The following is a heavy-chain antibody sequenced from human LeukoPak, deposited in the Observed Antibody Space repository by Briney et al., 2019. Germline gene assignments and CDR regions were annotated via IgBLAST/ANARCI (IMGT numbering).Heavy chain of an antibody. D-gene: IGHD6-19*01. CDR2: IYTSGST. CDR1: GGSISSGSYY. Sequence: PSETLSLTCTASGGSISSGSYYWSWIRQPAGKGLEWIGRIYTSGSTNYNPSLKSRVTISVDTSKNQFSLKLSSVTAADTAVYYCARGYSSGWYYFDYWGQGTLVTVSS. J-gene: IGHJ4*02. V-gene: IGHV4-61*02. CDR3: ARGYSSGWYYFDY.